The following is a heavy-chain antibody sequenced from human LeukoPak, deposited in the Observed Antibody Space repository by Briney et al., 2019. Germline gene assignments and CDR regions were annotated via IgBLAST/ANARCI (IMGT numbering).Heavy chain of an antibody. CDR3: AKSVQVWGSSYYFDY. CDR1: GFTFSDYY. J-gene: IGHJ4*02. CDR2: ISSSGSTI. V-gene: IGHV3-11*04. Sequence: PGGSLRLSCAASGFTFSDYYMSWIRQAPGKGLEWVSYISSSGSTIYYADSVKGRFTISRDNAKNSLYLQMNSLRAEDTAVYYCAKSVQVWGSSYYFDYWGQGTLVTVSS. D-gene: IGHD3-16*01.